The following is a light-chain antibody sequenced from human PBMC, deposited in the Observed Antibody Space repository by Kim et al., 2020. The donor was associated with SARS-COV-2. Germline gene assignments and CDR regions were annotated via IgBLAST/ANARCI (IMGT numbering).Light chain of an antibody. V-gene: IGKV1-5*03. CDR1: QSISSW. J-gene: IGKJ4*01. Sequence: DIQMTQSPSTLSASVGDRVTITCRASQSISSWLAWYQQKPGKAPKLLIYKASSLESGVPSRFSGSGSGTEFTLTISSLQPDDCATYSCQQYNSYLLTFGGGTKVDIK. CDR3: QQYNSYLLT. CDR2: KAS.